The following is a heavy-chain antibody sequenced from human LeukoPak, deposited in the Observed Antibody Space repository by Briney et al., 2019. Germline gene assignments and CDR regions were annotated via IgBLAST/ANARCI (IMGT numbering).Heavy chain of an antibody. CDR1: GFTFSSYE. V-gene: IGHV3-48*03. Sequence: GGSLRLSCAASGFTFSSYEMNWVRQAPGKGLEWVSYISSSGSTIYYADSVKGRFTISRDNAKNSLYLQMNSLRAEDTAVYYCAREHYYYGSGSYNWFDPWGRGTLVTVSS. D-gene: IGHD3-10*01. J-gene: IGHJ5*02. CDR3: AREHYYYGSGSYNWFDP. CDR2: ISSSGSTI.